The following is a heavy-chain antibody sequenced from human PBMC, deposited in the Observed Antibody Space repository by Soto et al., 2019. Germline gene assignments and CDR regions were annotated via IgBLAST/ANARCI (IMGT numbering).Heavy chain of an antibody. J-gene: IGHJ4*02. CDR1: GCNFSSYA. V-gene: IGHV3-53*01. CDR3: ARDDCITTSCYTH. CDR2: IYTGGVT. Sequence: GGFLRLSCAASGCNFSSYAMSWVRQAPGKGLEWVSVIYTGGVTYYADSVKGRFTISRDTSKNTLYLQMNSLRAEDTAVYYCARDDCITTSCYTHWGQGTLVTVSS. D-gene: IGHD2-2*02.